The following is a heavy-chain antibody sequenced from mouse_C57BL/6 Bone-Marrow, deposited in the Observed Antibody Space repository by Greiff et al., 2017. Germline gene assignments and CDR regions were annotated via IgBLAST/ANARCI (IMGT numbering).Heavy chain of an antibody. CDR3: ARRDWDVVDY. CDR2: INPGSGGT. J-gene: IGHJ2*01. Sequence: VQLQQSGAELVRPGTSVKVSCKASGYAFTNYLIEWVKQRPGQGLEWIGVINPGSGGTNYNEKFKGKATLTADESSSTAYMQLSSLTSEDSAVYFCARRDWDVVDYWGQGTTLTVSS. V-gene: IGHV1-54*01. CDR1: GYAFTNYL. D-gene: IGHD4-1*01.